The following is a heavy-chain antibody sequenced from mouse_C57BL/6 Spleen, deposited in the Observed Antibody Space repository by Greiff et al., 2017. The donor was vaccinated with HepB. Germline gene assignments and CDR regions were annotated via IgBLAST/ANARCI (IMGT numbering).Heavy chain of an antibody. Sequence: EVHLVESGGGLVKPGGSLKLSCAASGFTFSDYGMHWVRQAPEKGLEWVAYISSGSSTIYYADTVKGRFTISRDNAKNTLFLQMTSLRSEDTAMYYCAAYGSSCGYFDVWGTGTTVTVSA. J-gene: IGHJ1*03. V-gene: IGHV5-17*01. CDR1: GFTFSDYG. D-gene: IGHD1-1*01. CDR2: ISSGSSTI. CDR3: AAYGSSCGYFDV.